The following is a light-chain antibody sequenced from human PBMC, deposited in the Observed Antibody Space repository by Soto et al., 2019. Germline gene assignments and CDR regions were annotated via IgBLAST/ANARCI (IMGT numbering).Light chain of an antibody. CDR1: QSLTSS. CDR2: GAS. J-gene: IGKJ4*01. CDR3: QQYTDWPLT. V-gene: IGKV3-15*01. Sequence: EIVMTQSPATLSVSPGERATLFCRASQSLTSSLAWYQHKRGQAVRLLIHGASTRAIGIPDRFSGSGSGTEFTLTISSLQPEDFAVYYCQQYTDWPLTFGGGTKVEI.